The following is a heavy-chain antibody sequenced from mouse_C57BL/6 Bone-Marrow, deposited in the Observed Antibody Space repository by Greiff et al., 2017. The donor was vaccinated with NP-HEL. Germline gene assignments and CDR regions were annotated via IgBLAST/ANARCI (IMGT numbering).Heavy chain of an antibody. CDR1: GFNIKDYY. V-gene: IGHV14-4*01. Sequence: EVQLQQSGAELVRPGASVKLSCTASGFNIKDYYMHWVKQRPEQGLEWIGWIDPENGDTEYASKFQGKATITADTSSNTAYMQLSSLTSEDAAVYYCTTGGSSPYAMDYWGQGTAVTVSS. CDR2: IDPENGDT. D-gene: IGHD1-1*01. J-gene: IGHJ4*01. CDR3: TTGGSSPYAMDY.